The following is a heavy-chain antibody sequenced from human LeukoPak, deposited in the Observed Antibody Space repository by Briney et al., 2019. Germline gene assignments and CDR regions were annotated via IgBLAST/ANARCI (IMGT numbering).Heavy chain of an antibody. Sequence: SETLSLTCTVSGGSISSYYWNWIRQPAGKGLEWIGRIYDNGGTNYSPSLKSRVTMSVDTSKSQFSLKLSSVTAADTAVYYCARGPSKVLRYFDWSSDYFDYWGQGTLVTVSS. J-gene: IGHJ4*02. CDR1: GGSISSYY. D-gene: IGHD3-9*01. V-gene: IGHV4-4*07. CDR3: ARGPSKVLRYFDWSSDYFDY. CDR2: IYDNGGT.